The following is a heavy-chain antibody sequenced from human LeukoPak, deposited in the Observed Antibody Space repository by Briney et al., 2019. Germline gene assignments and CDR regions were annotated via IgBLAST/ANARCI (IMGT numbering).Heavy chain of an antibody. CDR3: ARGGGGDYEEADY. D-gene: IGHD4-17*01. CDR2: IYPGDSDT. CDR1: GYSFTSYW. Sequence: ESLKISCKGSGYSFTSYWIGWVRQVPGKGLEWMGIIYPGDSDTRYSPSFQGPVTISADKSISTHYQQWSSLKASDTAMYYCARGGGGDYEEADYWGQGTLVSVSS. V-gene: IGHV5-51*01. J-gene: IGHJ4*02.